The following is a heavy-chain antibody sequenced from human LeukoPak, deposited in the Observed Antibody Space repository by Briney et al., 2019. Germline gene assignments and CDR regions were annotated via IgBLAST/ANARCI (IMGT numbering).Heavy chain of an antibody. J-gene: IGHJ4*02. V-gene: IGHV3-23*01. D-gene: IGHD3-10*01. CDR3: AKDDIYYGSGRRGGY. CDR1: GFTFSSYA. CDR2: ITGSGGST. Sequence: GGSLRLSCAASGFTFSSYAMSWVRQAPGKGLEWVSAITGSGGSTYYADSVKGRFTISRDNSENTLYLQMNSLRAEDTAVYYCAKDDIYYGSGRRGGYWGQGTLVTVSS.